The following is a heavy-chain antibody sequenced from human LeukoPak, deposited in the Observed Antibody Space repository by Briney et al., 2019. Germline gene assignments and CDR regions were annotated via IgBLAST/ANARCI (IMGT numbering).Heavy chain of an antibody. Sequence: RSLRLSCAASGFTFSSYAMHWLRQAPGKGLEWVAFIRYDASYQNYPDSVKGRFTISRDISKNTLYLQMNSLRAEDTAVYFCAKGGDRGNYYFDSWGQGTLVSVSS. CDR2: IRYDASYQ. CDR1: GFTFSSYA. V-gene: IGHV3-30*04. J-gene: IGHJ4*02. D-gene: IGHD3-10*01. CDR3: AKGGDRGNYYFDS.